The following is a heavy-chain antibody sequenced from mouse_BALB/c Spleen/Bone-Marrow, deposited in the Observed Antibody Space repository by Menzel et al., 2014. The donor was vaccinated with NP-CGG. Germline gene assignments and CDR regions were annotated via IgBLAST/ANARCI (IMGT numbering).Heavy chain of an antibody. D-gene: IGHD1-1*01. CDR2: IAPGSGST. CDR1: GYTFTSYW. J-gene: IGHJ4*01. V-gene: IGHV1S41*01. CDR3: ARESYYYENYAMDY. Sequence: DLVKPGASVKLSCKASGYTFTSYWINWIKRRPGQGLEWIGRIAPGSGSTYYNGMFKGKATLTVDTSSSTAYIQLSSLSSEDSAVYFCARESYYYENYAMDYWGQGTSVTVSS.